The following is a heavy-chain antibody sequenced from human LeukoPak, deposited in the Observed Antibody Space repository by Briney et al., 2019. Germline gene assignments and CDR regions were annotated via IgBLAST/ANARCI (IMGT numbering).Heavy chain of an antibody. Sequence: SQTLSLTCAVSGGSISSGGYSWSWIRQPPGKGLEWIGYIYHSGSTYYNPSLKSRVTISVDRSKNQFSLKLSSVTAADTAVYYCARISPYYYDSSGYYPNWFDPWGQGTLVTVSS. CDR2: IYHSGST. CDR3: ARISPYYYDSSGYYPNWFDP. CDR1: GGSISSGGYS. V-gene: IGHV4-30-2*01. J-gene: IGHJ5*02. D-gene: IGHD3-22*01.